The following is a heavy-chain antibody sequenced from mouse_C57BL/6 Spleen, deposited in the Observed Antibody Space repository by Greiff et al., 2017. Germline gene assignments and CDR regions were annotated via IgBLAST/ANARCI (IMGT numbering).Heavy chain of an antibody. D-gene: IGHD2-12*01. Sequence: VQLQQPGAELVKPGASVKMSCKASGYTFTSYWITWVKQRPGQGLEWIGDIYPGSGSTNYNEKCKSKATLTVDTSSSTAYMQLSSLTSENSAVYYCARWSIRYYSFETGGESTTLTESS. CDR1: GYTFTSYW. CDR3: ARWSIRYYSFET. V-gene: IGHV1-55*01. J-gene: IGHJ2*01. CDR2: IYPGSGST.